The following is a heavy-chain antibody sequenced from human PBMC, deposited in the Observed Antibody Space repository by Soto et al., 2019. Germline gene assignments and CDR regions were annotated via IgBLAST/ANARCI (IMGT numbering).Heavy chain of an antibody. J-gene: IGHJ4*02. D-gene: IGHD2-15*01. CDR1: GYTFTSYY. CDR3: ARSTRTGSYETVGYFDY. Sequence: GASVKVSCKASGYTFTSYYMHWVRQAPGQGLEWMGIINPSGGSTSYAQKFQGRVTMTRDTSTSTVYMELSSLRSEDTAVYYCARSTRTGSYETVGYFDYRGQGTLVTVSS. V-gene: IGHV1-46*01. CDR2: INPSGGST.